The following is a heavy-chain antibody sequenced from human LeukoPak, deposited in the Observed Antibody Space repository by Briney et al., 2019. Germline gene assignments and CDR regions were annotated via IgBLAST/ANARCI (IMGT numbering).Heavy chain of an antibody. CDR2: IYHSGSA. J-gene: IGHJ5*02. D-gene: IGHD2-2*01. Sequence: SETLSLTCAVSGYSISNGYQWAWIRQPPGKTLEWIGSIYHSGSAHYNPSLKSRVTISVDTSKNHFSLRLSSVTAADTAVYYCARDPRWLTPDCTSTSCYENYFDPWGQGTLVAVSS. V-gene: IGHV4-38-2*02. CDR3: ARDPRWLTPDCTSTSCYENYFDP. CDR1: GYSISNGYQ.